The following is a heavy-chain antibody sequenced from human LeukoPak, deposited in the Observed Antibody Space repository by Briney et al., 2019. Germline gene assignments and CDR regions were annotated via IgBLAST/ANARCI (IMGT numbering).Heavy chain of an antibody. D-gene: IGHD3-3*01. CDR3: ARVDFWSGYPLDY. CDR2: IYYSGST. Sequence: SETLSLTCTVSGGSISSYYWSWSRQPPGMGLEWIGYIYYSGSTNYNPSLKSRVTISVDTSKNQFSLKLSSVTAADTAVYYCARVDFWSGYPLDYWGPGTLVTVSS. V-gene: IGHV4-59*01. CDR1: GGSISSYY. J-gene: IGHJ4*02.